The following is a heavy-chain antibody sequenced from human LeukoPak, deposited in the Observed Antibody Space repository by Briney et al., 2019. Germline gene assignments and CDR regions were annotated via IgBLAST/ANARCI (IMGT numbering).Heavy chain of an antibody. V-gene: IGHV1-18*01. J-gene: IGHJ4*02. CDR2: ISAYKGNT. CDR3: ARDDLGYCNDGSCYTLYDY. D-gene: IGHD2-15*01. Sequence: GASVKVSCKASGYTFSGYGISWVRQAPGQGLEWMGWISAYKGNTNYVKKLQGRVTMTTDTSTTTAYMELRSLRSDDTAVYYCARDDLGYCNDGSCYTLYDYWGQGTLVTVSS. CDR1: GYTFSGYG.